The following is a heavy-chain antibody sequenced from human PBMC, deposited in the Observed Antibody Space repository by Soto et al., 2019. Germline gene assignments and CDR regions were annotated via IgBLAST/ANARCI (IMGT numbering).Heavy chain of an antibody. V-gene: IGHV4-59*01. D-gene: IGHD3-22*01. CDR3: ARTRHYDASRYHLLDY. CDR2: IYNSGST. Sequence: SETLSLTCSVSGGSIRSYYWGWIRQPPGKGLEWIGYIYNSGSTNYNPSLKSRVAMSLDTSKNQFSLKLSSVTAADTAMYFCARTRHYDASRYHLLDYWGQGTLVIVSS. CDR1: GGSIRSYY. J-gene: IGHJ4*02.